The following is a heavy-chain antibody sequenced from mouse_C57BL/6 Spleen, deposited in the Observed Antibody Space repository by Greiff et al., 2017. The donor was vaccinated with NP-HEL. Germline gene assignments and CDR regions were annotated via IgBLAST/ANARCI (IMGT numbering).Heavy chain of an antibody. J-gene: IGHJ4*01. CDR1: GYSITSGYY. D-gene: IGHD1-1*01. V-gene: IGHV3-6*01. CDR3: ARDRYYYGGDYAMDY. CDR2: ISYDGSN. Sequence: EVQVVESGPGLVKPSQSLSLTCSVTGYSITSGYYWNWIRQFPGNKLEWMGYISYDGSNNYNPSLKNRISITRDTSKNQFFLKLNSVTTEDTATYYCARDRYYYGGDYAMDYWGQGTSVTVSS.